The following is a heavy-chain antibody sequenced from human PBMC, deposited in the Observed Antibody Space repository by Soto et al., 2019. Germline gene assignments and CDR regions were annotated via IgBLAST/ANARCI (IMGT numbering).Heavy chain of an antibody. D-gene: IGHD3-3*01. V-gene: IGHV3-53*01. J-gene: IGHJ5*02. CDR3: AMTHYDFRSGYRFDP. CDR2: IAGGDNT. CDR1: GFIVTSNY. Sequence: PWESLRLSCAVSGFIVTSNYMTWGGQAPGKGLEWVSFIAGGDNTFYADSVKGRFAISRDKSKNTLYLQMDSLRAEDTAVYYCAMTHYDFRSGYRFDPWGQGTQVTVSS.